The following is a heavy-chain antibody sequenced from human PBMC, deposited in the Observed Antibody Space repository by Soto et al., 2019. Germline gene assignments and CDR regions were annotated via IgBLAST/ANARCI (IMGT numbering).Heavy chain of an antibody. V-gene: IGHV3-23*01. J-gene: IGHJ5*02. D-gene: IGHD5-12*01. CDR2: ISDSGSTT. CDR3: ARPDRDGYNYDH. Sequence: EVQLLESGGGLVQPGGSLRLSCAASGFTFSFYAMNWVRQAPGKGLEWVSGISDSGSTTYYADSVKGRFTISRDNSKNTLYLQMNSLGVEDTAVYYCARPDRDGYNYDHWGQGTLVSVSS. CDR1: GFTFSFYA.